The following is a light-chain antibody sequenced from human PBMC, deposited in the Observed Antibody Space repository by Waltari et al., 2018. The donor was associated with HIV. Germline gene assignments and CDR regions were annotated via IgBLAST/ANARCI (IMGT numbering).Light chain of an antibody. CDR3: SSYAPTNKFYVL. CDR1: SSDFGGYNY. V-gene: IGLV2-8*01. J-gene: IGLJ2*01. Sequence: QSALTQPPSASGSPGPSVTMSCPGTSSDFGGYNYVYWYQQHPGKAPKLLMTEVTKRPSGVPDRFSGSKSGNTASLTVSGLQAEDEAHYYCSSYAPTNKFYVLFGGGTTLTVL. CDR2: EVT.